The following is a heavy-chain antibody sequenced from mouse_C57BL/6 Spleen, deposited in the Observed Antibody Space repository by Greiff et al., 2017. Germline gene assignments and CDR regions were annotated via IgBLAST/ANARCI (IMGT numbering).Heavy chain of an antibody. CDR2: ISYDGST. V-gene: IGHV3-6*01. D-gene: IGHD2-5*01. CDR3: ATYYSNLYDMDY. Sequence: EVKLVESGPGLVKPSQSLYLTCSVTGYSITSGYYWNWIRQFPGNKLEWMDYISYDGSTNYNPTLKNRISITRDTSKNPFFLKVNSWTTEDTATYYYATYYSNLYDMDYWGQGTSVTVSS. J-gene: IGHJ4*01. CDR1: GYSITSGYY.